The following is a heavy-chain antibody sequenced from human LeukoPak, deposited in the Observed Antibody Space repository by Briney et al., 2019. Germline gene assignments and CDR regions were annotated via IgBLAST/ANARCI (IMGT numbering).Heavy chain of an antibody. CDR2: ISGSGDST. D-gene: IGHD4-17*01. J-gene: IGHJ4*02. CDR3: ARNDYGDQDYFDY. Sequence: GGSLRLSCAASGFTFSSYWMSWVRQAPGKGLEWVSAISGSGDSTYYADSVKGRFTISRDNSKNTLYLQMNSLRAEDTAVYYCARNDYGDQDYFDYWGQGTLVTVSS. V-gene: IGHV3-23*01. CDR1: GFTFSSYW.